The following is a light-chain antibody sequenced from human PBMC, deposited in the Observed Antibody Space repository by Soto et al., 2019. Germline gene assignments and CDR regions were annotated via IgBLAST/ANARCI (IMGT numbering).Light chain of an antibody. CDR1: QGIRSW. J-gene: IGKJ3*01. CDR3: QQANSFPFT. Sequence: DIQMTQSPSSVSASVGDRVTITCRASQGIRSWLAWYRQKPGKAPKLLSYAASNLQSGVPSRFSGSGSGPDFHLTISSLQPEDFATYYCQQANSFPFTFGPGTKVHI. V-gene: IGKV1-12*01. CDR2: AAS.